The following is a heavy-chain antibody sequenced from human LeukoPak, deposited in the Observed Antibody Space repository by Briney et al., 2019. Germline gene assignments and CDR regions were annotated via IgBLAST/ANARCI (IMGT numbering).Heavy chain of an antibody. CDR2: IIPIFGTA. CDR3: ARDWGSFSTFGGVTPKVWFDP. Sequence: GASVKVSCKASGGTFSSYAISWVRQAPGQGLEWMGGIIPIFGTANYAQKFQGRVTITADKSTSTAYMELSSLRSEDTAVYYCARDWGSFSTFGGVTPKVWFDPWGQGTLVTVSS. CDR1: GGTFSSYA. J-gene: IGHJ5*02. D-gene: IGHD3-16*01. V-gene: IGHV1-69*06.